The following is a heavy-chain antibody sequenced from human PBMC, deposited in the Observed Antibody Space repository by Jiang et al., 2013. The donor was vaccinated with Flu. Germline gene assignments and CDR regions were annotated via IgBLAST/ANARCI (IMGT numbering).Heavy chain of an antibody. J-gene: IGHJ4*02. CDR3: ARGKGYYASGSIFDY. V-gene: IGHV3-13*04. Sequence: VQLLESGGGLVQPGGSLRLSCVASGFTFSTSDMHWVRQAAGKGLEWVSGIGTSGDTHYPDSVKGRFTISRENAKNSLYLQMNSLTVGDTALYYCARGKGYYASGSIFDYWGQGTLVTVSS. D-gene: IGHD3-10*01. CDR1: GFTFSTSD. CDR2: IGTSGDT.